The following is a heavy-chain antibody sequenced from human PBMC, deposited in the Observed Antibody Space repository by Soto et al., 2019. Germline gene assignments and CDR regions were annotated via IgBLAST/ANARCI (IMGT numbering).Heavy chain of an antibody. V-gene: IGHV4-39*01. Sequence: SETLSLTCTVSGGSISSSSYYWGWIRQPPGKGLEWIGSIYYSGSTYYNPSLKSRVTISVDTSKNQFSLKLSSVTAADTAVYYCARQGFLEWLLFWFDLWGQGTLVTVSS. J-gene: IGHJ5*02. CDR3: ARQGFLEWLLFWFDL. CDR1: GGSISSSSYY. D-gene: IGHD3-3*01. CDR2: IYYSGST.